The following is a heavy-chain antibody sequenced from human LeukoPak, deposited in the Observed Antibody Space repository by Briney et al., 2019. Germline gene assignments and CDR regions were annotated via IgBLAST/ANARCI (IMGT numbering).Heavy chain of an antibody. Sequence: GGSLRLSCAASGFTFSSYRMNWVRQAPGKGLEWVSYISSSSSTIYYADSVKGRFTISRDNAKNSLYLQMNSLRAEDTAVYYCARDLGSGSYSDDYWGQGTLVTVSS. CDR2: ISSSSSTI. V-gene: IGHV3-48*01. J-gene: IGHJ4*02. CDR1: GFTFSSYR. D-gene: IGHD3-10*01. CDR3: ARDLGSGSYSDDY.